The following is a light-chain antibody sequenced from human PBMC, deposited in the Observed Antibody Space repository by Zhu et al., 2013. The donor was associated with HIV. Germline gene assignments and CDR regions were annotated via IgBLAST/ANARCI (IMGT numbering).Light chain of an antibody. V-gene: IGKV3-20*01. Sequence: ETVLTQSPGTLSLSPGERATLSCRASQSVSSNLVWYQQRPGRAPRLLIFGASSRATGIPDRFSGSGSGTDFTLTVSSLEPEDSAVYYCQQYDDLPRTFGGGTKVRSN. CDR3: QQYDDLPRT. J-gene: IGKJ4*01. CDR2: GAS. CDR1: QSVSSN.